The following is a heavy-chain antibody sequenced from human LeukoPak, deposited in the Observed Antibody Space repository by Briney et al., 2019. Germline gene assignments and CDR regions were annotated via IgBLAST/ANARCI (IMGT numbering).Heavy chain of an antibody. CDR3: ARGGIGSSRGSFFGY. J-gene: IGHJ4*02. Sequence: SDTLSLTCTVSGGSISGYYWSWLRQPPGKALEWIGYIYYSGDTNYNPSLNSRVTISVDTSKNQFSLRLSSVTTADTAIYYCARGGIGSSRGSFFGYWGQGTLVTVSS. CDR2: IYYSGDT. V-gene: IGHV4-59*07. D-gene: IGHD2-15*01. CDR1: GGSISGYY.